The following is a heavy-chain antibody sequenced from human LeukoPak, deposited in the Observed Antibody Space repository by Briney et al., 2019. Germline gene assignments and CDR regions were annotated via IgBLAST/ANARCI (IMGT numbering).Heavy chain of an antibody. CDR2: ISSSSSYI. CDR1: GFTFSSYS. Sequence: GGSLRLSCAASGFTFSSYSINWVRQAPGKGLEWVSSISSSSSYIYYADSVKGRFTISRDNAKNSLYLQMNSLRAEDTAVYYCARVPSYGHAFDIWGQGTMVTVSS. J-gene: IGHJ3*02. CDR3: ARVPSYGHAFDI. V-gene: IGHV3-21*01. D-gene: IGHD3-16*01.